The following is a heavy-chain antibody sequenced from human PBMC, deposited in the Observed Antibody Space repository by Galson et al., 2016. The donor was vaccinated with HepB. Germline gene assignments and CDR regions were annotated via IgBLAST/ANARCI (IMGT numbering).Heavy chain of an antibody. CDR1: GFTFSSYS. V-gene: IGHV3-21*01. CDR2: ISSSSIYI. D-gene: IGHD3-16*02. J-gene: IGHJ6*03. CDR3: ARDQRNIVRYNYYIDV. Sequence: SLRLSCAAPGFTFSSYSMIWVRQAPGKGLEWVSSISSSSIYIYYADSVTGRFTISRDNAKNSLYLQMNSLRAEDTAVYYCARDQRNIVRYNYYIDVWGKGTTVTVSS.